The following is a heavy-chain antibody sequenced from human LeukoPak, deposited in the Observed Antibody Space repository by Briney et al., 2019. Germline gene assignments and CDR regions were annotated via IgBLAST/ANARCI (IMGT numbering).Heavy chain of an antibody. D-gene: IGHD3-22*01. J-gene: IGHJ6*03. CDR2: IYYSGST. CDR1: GGFISSYY. Sequence: PSETLSLTCTVSGGFISSYYWSWIRQPPGKGLEWIGYIYYSGSTNYNPSLKSRVTISVDTSKNQFSLKLSSVTAADTAVYYCASYYYDSSGRDYYYYYMDVWGKGTTVTVSS. V-gene: IGHV4-59*08. CDR3: ASYYYDSSGRDYYYYYMDV.